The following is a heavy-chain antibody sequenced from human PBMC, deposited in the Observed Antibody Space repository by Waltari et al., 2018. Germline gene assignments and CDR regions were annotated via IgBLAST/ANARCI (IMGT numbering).Heavy chain of an antibody. CDR1: GGSFSGYY. J-gene: IGHJ6*03. CDR2: INHSGST. Sequence: QVQLQQWGAGLLKPSETLSLTCAVYGGSFSGYYWSWIRQPPGKGLEWIGEINHSGSTNYTPSLKSRVTISVDTSKNQFSLKLSSVTAADTAVYYCASLQTIAAAGTPDDGYYYYMDVWGKGTTVTVSS. D-gene: IGHD6-13*01. V-gene: IGHV4-34*01. CDR3: ASLQTIAAAGTPDDGYYYYMDV.